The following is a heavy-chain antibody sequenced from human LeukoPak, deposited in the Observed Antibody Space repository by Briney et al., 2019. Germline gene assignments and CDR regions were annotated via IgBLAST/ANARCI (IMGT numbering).Heavy chain of an antibody. D-gene: IGHD2-2*01. CDR3: ARDDYCSSTSCPLWYYYYGMDV. J-gene: IGHJ6*02. V-gene: IGHV1-46*01. Sequence: ASVEVSCKASGYTFTSYYMHWVRQAPGQGLEWMGIINPSGGSTSYAQKFQGRVTMTRDTSTSTVYRELSSLRSEDTAVYYCARDDYCSSTSCPLWYYYYGMDVWGQGTTVTVSS. CDR1: GYTFTSYY. CDR2: INPSGGST.